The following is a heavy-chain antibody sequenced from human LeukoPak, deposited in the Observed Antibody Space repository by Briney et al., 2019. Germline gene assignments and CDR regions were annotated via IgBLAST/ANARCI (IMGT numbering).Heavy chain of an antibody. D-gene: IGHD6-13*01. CDR1: GFTFTNYW. Sequence: GRSLRLSCAASGFTFTNYWMSWVRQTPGKGLEWVSSISSNSRYIYYADSMRGRFTISRDNAKNSLYLQMNSLKPEDTAVYYCARVAEAAAFDSWGQGTLVTVSS. J-gene: IGHJ4*02. CDR2: ISSNSRYI. V-gene: IGHV3-21*06. CDR3: ARVAEAAAFDS.